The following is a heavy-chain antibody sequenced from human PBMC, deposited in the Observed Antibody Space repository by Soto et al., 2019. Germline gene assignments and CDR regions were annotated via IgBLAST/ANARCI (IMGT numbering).Heavy chain of an antibody. CDR3: ARELAAPGTTFDY. J-gene: IGHJ4*02. D-gene: IGHD6-13*01. V-gene: IGHV1-69*05. CDR1: GGTFSSYA. CDR2: IIPIFGTA. Sequence: SVKVSCKASGGTFSSYAISWVRQAPGQGLEWMGGIIPIFGTANYAQKFQGRVTITRDTSASIVYMELSSLRSEDTAVYYCARELAAPGTTFDYWGQGALVTVSS.